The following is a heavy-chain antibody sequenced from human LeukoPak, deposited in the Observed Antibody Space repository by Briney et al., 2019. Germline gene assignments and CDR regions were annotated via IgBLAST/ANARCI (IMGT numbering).Heavy chain of an antibody. J-gene: IGHJ4*02. CDR2: IYPGDSDT. CDR3: ARQIDPSYSDY. V-gene: IGHV5-51*01. CDR1: GYSFTSYW. Sequence: GESLKISCKSFGYSFTSYWIGWVRQMPGKGLEWMGIIYPGDSDTRYSPSFQGQVTVSGDKSISTAYLQWSSLKASDTAMFYCARQIDPSYSDYWGQGTLVTVSS.